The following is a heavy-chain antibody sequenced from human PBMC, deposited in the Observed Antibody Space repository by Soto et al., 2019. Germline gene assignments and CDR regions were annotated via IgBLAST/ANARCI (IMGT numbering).Heavy chain of an antibody. Sequence: QVQLVESGGGVVQPGRSLRLSCAASGFTFSGYGMHWVRQAPGKGLEWVTVISSDGSNKYYADSVKGRFTISRDNSKNTLYLQMNSLRAEDTAVFYCAKGVHPHFDWYFDLWGRGTLVTVSS. CDR2: ISSDGSNK. CDR1: GFTFSGYG. D-gene: IGHD1-1*01. V-gene: IGHV3-30*18. CDR3: AKGVHPHFDWYFDL. J-gene: IGHJ2*01.